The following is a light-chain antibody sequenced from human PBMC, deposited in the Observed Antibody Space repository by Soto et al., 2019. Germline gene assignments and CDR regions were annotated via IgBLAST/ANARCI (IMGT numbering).Light chain of an antibody. CDR1: QTISKS. J-gene: IGKJ3*01. Sequence: DIQMTQSPSSLSASVGDRVSITCRASQTISKSLNWYQQRPGQAPKVLIFAASNLQSGVPARFSGSGSGTAFTLTISSLQPEDVATYYCQQTYSVSRITFGPGTKVDLK. CDR3: QQTYSVSRIT. V-gene: IGKV1-39*01. CDR2: AAS.